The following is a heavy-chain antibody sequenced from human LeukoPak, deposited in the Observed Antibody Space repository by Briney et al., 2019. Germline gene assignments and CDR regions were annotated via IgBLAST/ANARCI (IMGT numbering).Heavy chain of an antibody. Sequence: SETLSLTCTVSGGSISSSDYYWGWIRQPPGKGLEWIGSIHYSGSTYYNPSLKSRVTISRDNAKNSLYLQMNSLRAEDTAVYYCARSFEGGFDIWGQGTMVTVSS. D-gene: IGHD1-26*01. CDR3: ARSFEGGFDI. J-gene: IGHJ3*02. CDR2: IHYSGST. CDR1: GGSISSSDYY. V-gene: IGHV4-39*01.